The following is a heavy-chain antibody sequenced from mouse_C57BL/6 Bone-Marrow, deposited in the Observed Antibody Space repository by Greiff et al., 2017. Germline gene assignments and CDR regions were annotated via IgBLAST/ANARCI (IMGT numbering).Heavy chain of an antibody. Sequence: EVKLVESGGGLVKPGGSLKLSCAASGFTFSDYGMHWVRQAPEKGLEWVAYISSGSSTIYYADTVKGRFTISRDNAKNTLFLQMTSLRSEDTAMYYCARRTTGGFYAMDYWGQGTSVTVSS. CDR1: GFTFSDYG. CDR2: ISSGSSTI. J-gene: IGHJ4*01. V-gene: IGHV5-17*01. CDR3: ARRTTGGFYAMDY.